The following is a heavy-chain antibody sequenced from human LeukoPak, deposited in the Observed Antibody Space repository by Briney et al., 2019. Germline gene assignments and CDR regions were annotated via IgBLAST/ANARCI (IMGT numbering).Heavy chain of an antibody. CDR2: ISSSSSTI. D-gene: IGHD3-9*01. CDR1: GFTFSSYS. Sequence: GGSLRLSCAASGFTFSSYSMNWVCQAPGKGLEWVSYISSSSSTIYYADSVKGRFTISRDNAKNSLYLQMNSLRDEDTAVYYCARRLRYFDWHHAFDYWGQGTLVTVSS. J-gene: IGHJ4*02. V-gene: IGHV3-48*02. CDR3: ARRLRYFDWHHAFDY.